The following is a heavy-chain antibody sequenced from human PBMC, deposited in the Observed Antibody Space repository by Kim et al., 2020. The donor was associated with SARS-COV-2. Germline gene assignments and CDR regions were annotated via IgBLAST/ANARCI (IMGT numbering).Heavy chain of an antibody. CDR1: GFTFSSYA. V-gene: IGHV3-30*04. CDR2: ISYDGSNK. J-gene: IGHJ6*02. CDR3: ARDREARQYSSSWYGYKHTHYYYYGMDV. D-gene: IGHD6-13*01. Sequence: GGSLRLSCAASGFTFSSYAMHWVRQAPGKGLEWVAVISYDGSNKYYADSVKGRFTISRDNSKNTLYLQMNSLRAEDTAVYYCARDREARQYSSSWYGYKHTHYYYYGMDVWGQGTTVTVSS.